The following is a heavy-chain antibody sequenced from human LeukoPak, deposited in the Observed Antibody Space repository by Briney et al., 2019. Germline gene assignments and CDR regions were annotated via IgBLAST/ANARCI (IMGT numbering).Heavy chain of an antibody. Sequence: GGSLRLSCAASGLAFSSYAMGWVRQAPGKGLEWVSTISVASNTFYADSVKGRFTISGDNSRNTVYLQMTSLRADDTAVYYCADYGVSGVRNNFYWGQGTLVTVSS. J-gene: IGHJ4*02. CDR1: GLAFSSYA. D-gene: IGHD3-3*01. CDR2: ISVASNT. V-gene: IGHV3-23*01. CDR3: ADYGVSGVRNNFY.